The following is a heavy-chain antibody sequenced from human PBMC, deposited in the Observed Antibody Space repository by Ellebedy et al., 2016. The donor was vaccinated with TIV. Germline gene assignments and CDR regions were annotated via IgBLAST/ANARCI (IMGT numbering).Heavy chain of an antibody. CDR1: GFTFSSYS. D-gene: IGHD1-7*01. J-gene: IGHJ4*02. CDR2: ISSSSSTI. Sequence: GESLKISXAASGFTFSSYSMNWVRQAPGKGLEWVSYISSSSSTIYYADSVKGRFTISRDNAKNSLYLQMNSLRAEDTAVYYYARGANWNYGVVDYWGQGTLVTVSS. V-gene: IGHV3-48*04. CDR3: ARGANWNYGVVDY.